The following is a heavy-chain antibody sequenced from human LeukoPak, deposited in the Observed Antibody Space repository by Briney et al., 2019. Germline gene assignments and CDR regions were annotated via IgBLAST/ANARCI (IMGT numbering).Heavy chain of an antibody. CDR2: TNSDGSRT. CDR1: GFTFSTYW. CDR3: ARDGMVRGVIIWDAFDI. D-gene: IGHD3-10*01. V-gene: IGHV3-74*01. J-gene: IGHJ3*02. Sequence: PGGYLRLSCAASGFTFSTYWMHWVRQAPGKGLVWVSRTNSDGSRTIYADSVKGRFTISRDNAKNSLYLQMNSLRDEDTAVYYCARDGMVRGVIIWDAFDIWGQGTMVTVSS.